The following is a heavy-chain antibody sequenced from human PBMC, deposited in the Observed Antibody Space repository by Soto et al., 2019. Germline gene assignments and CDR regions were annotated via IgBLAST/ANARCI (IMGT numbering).Heavy chain of an antibody. CDR3: VVVIAATLDS. D-gene: IGHD2-21*01. J-gene: IGHJ4*02. CDR1: GFSVSSNY. CDR2: ISSSSTTK. V-gene: IGHV3-48*02. Sequence: PGGSLRLSCAASGFSVSSNYMSWVRQAPGKGLEWVSYISSSSTTKYYADSVKGRFTISRDNAKNSLYLQMNSLRDEDTAVYYCVVVIAATLDSWGQGTLVTVSS.